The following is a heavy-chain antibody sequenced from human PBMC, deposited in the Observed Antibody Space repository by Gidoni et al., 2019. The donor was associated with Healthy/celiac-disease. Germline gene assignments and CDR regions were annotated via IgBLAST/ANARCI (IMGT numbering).Heavy chain of an antibody. J-gene: IGHJ6*02. CDR1: GFTFSSYA. CDR2: IRGSGGST. V-gene: IGHV3-23*01. Sequence: EVQLLESGGGLVQPGGSLRLSCAASGFTFSSYAMSWVRQAPGKGLEWVSAIRGSGGSTYYADSVKGRFTISRDNSKNTLYLQMNSLRAEDTAVYYCANSGYDTYYYYYGMDVWGQGTTVTVSS. CDR3: ANSGYDTYYYYYGMDV. D-gene: IGHD5-12*01.